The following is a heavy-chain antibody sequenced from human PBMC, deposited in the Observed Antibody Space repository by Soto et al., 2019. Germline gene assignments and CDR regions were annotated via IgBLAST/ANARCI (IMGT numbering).Heavy chain of an antibody. CDR3: ARVLSYYDFWSGYYPFAFDI. CDR2: IKQDGSEK. J-gene: IGHJ3*02. CDR1: GFTFSSYW. D-gene: IGHD3-3*01. V-gene: IGHV3-7*05. Sequence: GGSLRLSCAASGFTFSSYWMSWVRQAPGKGLEWVANIKQDGSEKYYVDSVKGRFTISRDNAKNSLYLQMNSLRAEDTGVYYCARVLSYYDFWSGYYPFAFDIWGQGTMVTVSS.